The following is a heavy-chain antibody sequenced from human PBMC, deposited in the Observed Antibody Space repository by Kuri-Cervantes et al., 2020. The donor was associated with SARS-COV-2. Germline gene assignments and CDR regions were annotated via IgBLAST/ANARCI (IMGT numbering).Heavy chain of an antibody. D-gene: IGHD3-3*01. CDR2: ISAYNGNT. CDR1: GYTFTSYG. CDR3: ASTGYDFWSHRGSVDY. J-gene: IGHJ4*02. V-gene: IGHV1-18*01. Sequence: ASVKVSCKASGYTFTSYGISWARQAPGQGLEWMGWISAYNGNTNYAQKFQGRVTITADKSTSTAYMELSSLRSEDTAVYYCASTGYDFWSHRGSVDYWGQGTLVTVSS.